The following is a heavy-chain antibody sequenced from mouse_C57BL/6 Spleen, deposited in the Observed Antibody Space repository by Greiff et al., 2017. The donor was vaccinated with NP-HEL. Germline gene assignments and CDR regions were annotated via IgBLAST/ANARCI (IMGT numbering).Heavy chain of an antibody. Sequence: EVKLVESGGGLVQPKGSLKLSCAASGFSFNTYAMNWVRQAPGKGLEWVARIRSKSNNYATYYADSVKDRFTISRDDSESMLYLQMNNLKTEDTAMYYCVRRGSGPGNFYAMDYWGQGTSVTVSS. J-gene: IGHJ4*01. CDR3: VRRGSGPGNFYAMDY. CDR2: IRSKSNNYAT. V-gene: IGHV10-1*01. CDR1: GFSFNTYA. D-gene: IGHD2-1*01.